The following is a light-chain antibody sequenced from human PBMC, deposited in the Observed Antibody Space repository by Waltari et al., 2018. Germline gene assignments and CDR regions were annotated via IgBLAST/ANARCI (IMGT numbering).Light chain of an antibody. Sequence: EIVLPQSPGTLSSPPGERATLSCRAGQSVSSGYLAWYKQKHGPAPRLLIYGASSRATGIPDRFSGSGSGTDFTLTINRLEPEDSGVYYCQQYGSSPPLTFGGGTKVEI. J-gene: IGKJ4*01. CDR3: QQYGSSPPLT. V-gene: IGKV3-20*01. CDR1: QSVSSGY. CDR2: GAS.